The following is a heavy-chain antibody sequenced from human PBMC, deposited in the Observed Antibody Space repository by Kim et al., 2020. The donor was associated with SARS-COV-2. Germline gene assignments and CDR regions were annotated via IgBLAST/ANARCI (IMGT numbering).Heavy chain of an antibody. Sequence: YEQKFQGRVSMTEDTSTDTAYMELSSLRSEETAVYYCATGPVRRTNWFDPWGQGTLVTVSS. V-gene: IGHV1-24*01. CDR3: ATGPVRRTNWFDP. J-gene: IGHJ5*02.